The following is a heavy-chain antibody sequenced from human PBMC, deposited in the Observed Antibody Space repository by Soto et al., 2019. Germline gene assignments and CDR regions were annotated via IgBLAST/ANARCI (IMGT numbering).Heavy chain of an antibody. CDR3: ARVGSRGKGFDY. Sequence: EVQLVESGGGLVKPGGSLRLSCAASGFTFSSYSMNWVRQAPGKGLEWVSSISSSSSYIYYADSVKGRFTISGDNAKNSLYLQMNSRRAEDTAVYYCARVGSRGKGFDYWGQGTLVTVSS. J-gene: IGHJ4*02. D-gene: IGHD1-1*01. CDR2: ISSSSSYI. V-gene: IGHV3-21*01. CDR1: GFTFSSYS.